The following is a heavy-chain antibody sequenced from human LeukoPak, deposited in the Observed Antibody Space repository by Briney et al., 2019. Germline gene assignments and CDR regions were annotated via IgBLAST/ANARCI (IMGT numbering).Heavy chain of an antibody. CDR3: ARDLSTNSDFDY. J-gene: IGHJ4*02. D-gene: IGHD1/OR15-1a*01. Sequence: ASVKVSCKASGGTFSSYAISWVRQAPGQGLEWMGRIIPILGIANYAQKFQGRVTITADKSTSTAYMELSSLRSEDTAAYYCARDLSTNSDFDYWGQGTLVTVSS. CDR1: GGTFSSYA. V-gene: IGHV1-69*04. CDR2: IIPILGIA.